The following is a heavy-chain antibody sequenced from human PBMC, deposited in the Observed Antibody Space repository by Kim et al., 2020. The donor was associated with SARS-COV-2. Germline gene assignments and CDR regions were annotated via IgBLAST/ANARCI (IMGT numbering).Heavy chain of an antibody. J-gene: IGHJ6*02. D-gene: IGHD3-10*01. V-gene: IGHV4-31*03. CDR1: GGSISSGGYY. CDR2: IYYSGST. CDR3: AREANGGSGSYYNGYYGMDV. Sequence: SETLSLTCTVSGGSISSGGYYWSWIRQHPGKGLEWIGYIYYSGSTYYNPSLKSRVTISVDTSKNQFSLKLSSVTAADTAVYYCAREANGGSGSYYNGYYGMDVWGQGTTVTVSS.